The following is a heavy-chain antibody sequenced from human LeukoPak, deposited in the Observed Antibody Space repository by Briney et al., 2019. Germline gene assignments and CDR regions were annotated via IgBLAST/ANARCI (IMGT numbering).Heavy chain of an antibody. CDR1: RFTFSSYA. CDR2: ISSNGGST. J-gene: IGHJ4*02. D-gene: IGHD6-19*01. CDR3: ARGVLARGSSGWYFDY. Sequence: GGSLRLSCAASRFTFSSYAMHWVRQAPGKGLEYVSAISSNGGSTYYANSVKGRFTISRDNSKNTLYLQMESLRAEDMALYFCARGVLARGSSGWYFDYWGQGTLVTVSS. V-gene: IGHV3-64*01.